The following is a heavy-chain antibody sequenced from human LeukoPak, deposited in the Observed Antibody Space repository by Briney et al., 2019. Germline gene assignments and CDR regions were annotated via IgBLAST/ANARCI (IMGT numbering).Heavy chain of an antibody. Sequence: PSQTLSLTCTVSGVSISSGGYYWSWIRQHPGKGLEWIGYIYYSGSTYHNPSLKSRVTISVDTTKNQFSLKLSSVTAADTAVYYCARGRQRDDAFDIWGQGTMVTVSS. D-gene: IGHD2-2*01. CDR3: ARGRQRDDAFDI. V-gene: IGHV4-31*03. CDR1: GVSISSGGYY. J-gene: IGHJ3*02. CDR2: IYYSGST.